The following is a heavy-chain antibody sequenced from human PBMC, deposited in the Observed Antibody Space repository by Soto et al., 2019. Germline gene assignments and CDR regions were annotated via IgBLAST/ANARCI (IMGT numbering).Heavy chain of an antibody. D-gene: IGHD5-12*01. CDR2: IYYSGST. CDR1: GGSISSSSYY. J-gene: IGHJ4*02. CDR3: ARTEYSGYDWSLFFSRFDY. Sequence: SETLSLTCTVSGGSISSSSYYWGWIRQPPGKGLEWIGSIYYSGSTYYNPSLKSRVTISVDTSKNQFSLKLSSVTAADTAVYYCARTEYSGYDWSLFFSRFDYWGQGTLVTVSS. V-gene: IGHV4-39*01.